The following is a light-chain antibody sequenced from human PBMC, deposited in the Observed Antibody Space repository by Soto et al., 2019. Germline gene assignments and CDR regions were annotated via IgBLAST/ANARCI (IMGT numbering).Light chain of an antibody. CDR3: QQSYSIQWT. V-gene: IGKV1-39*01. Sequence: DIHMTQSPSSLSASIGDRVTITCRASQSISSYLNWYQQKPGKAPKLLIYAASSLQSGVPSRFSGSGSGTDFTLTISSLQPEDFATYYCQQSYSIQWTFGQGTKVDIK. J-gene: IGKJ1*01. CDR1: QSISSY. CDR2: AAS.